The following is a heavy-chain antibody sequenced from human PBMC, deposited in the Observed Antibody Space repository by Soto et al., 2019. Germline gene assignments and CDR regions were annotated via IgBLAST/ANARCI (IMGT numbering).Heavy chain of an antibody. CDR3: ARGGIAVAGPITRFHYYYYGMDV. CDR2: IIPIFGTA. D-gene: IGHD6-19*01. CDR1: GGTFSSYA. Sequence: GASVKVSCKASGGTFSSYAISWVRQAPGQGLEWMGGIIPIFGTANYAQKFQGRVTITADESTSTAYMELSSLRSEDTAVYYCARGGIAVAGPITRFHYYYYGMDVWGQGTTVTVSS. V-gene: IGHV1-69*13. J-gene: IGHJ6*02.